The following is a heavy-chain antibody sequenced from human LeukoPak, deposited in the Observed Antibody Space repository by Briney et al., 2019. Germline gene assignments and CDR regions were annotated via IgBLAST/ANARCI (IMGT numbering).Heavy chain of an antibody. CDR2: IKEDGSEK. D-gene: IGHD6-19*01. CDR1: GFTFSNYW. V-gene: IGHV3-7*01. CDR3: AKDRTRIAVAGLDY. J-gene: IGHJ4*02. Sequence: GGSLRLSCAASGFTFSNYWMSWVRQAPGKGLEWVANIKEDGSEKYYVDSVKGRFTISRDNAKNSLYLQMNSLRAEDTAVYYCAKDRTRIAVAGLDYWGQGTLVTVSS.